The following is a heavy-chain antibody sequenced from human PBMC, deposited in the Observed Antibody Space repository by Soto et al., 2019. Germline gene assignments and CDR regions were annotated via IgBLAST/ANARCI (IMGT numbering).Heavy chain of an antibody. Sequence: SVKVSCKASGSTFSSYAISWVRQAPGQGLEWMGGIIPIFGTANYAQKFQGRVTITADESTSTAYMELSSLRSEDTAVYYCGIQLWLRNRYYYYGMDVWGQGTTVTVSS. CDR2: IIPIFGTA. J-gene: IGHJ6*02. D-gene: IGHD5-18*01. CDR3: GIQLWLRNRYYYYGMDV. CDR1: GSTFSSYA. V-gene: IGHV1-69*13.